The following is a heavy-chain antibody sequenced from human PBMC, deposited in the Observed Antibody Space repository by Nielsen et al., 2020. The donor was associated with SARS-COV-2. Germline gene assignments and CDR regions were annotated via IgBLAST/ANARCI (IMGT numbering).Heavy chain of an antibody. J-gene: IGHJ4*02. V-gene: IGHV3-74*01. CDR2: INSDGSST. CDR1: GFTFSSYW. D-gene: IGHD2-8*01. CDR3: ARGLIGRVDY. Sequence: GESLKISCAASGFTFSSYWMHWVRQALGKGLVWVSRINSDGSSTSYADSVKGRFTISRDNAKNTLYLQMNSLRAEDTAVYYCARGLIGRVDYWGQGTLVTVSS.